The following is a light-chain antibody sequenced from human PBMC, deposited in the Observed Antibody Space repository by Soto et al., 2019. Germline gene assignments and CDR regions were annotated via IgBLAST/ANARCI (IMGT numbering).Light chain of an antibody. V-gene: IGKV3-20*01. CDR1: QSVSSNY. Sequence: EIVLTQSPATLSFSPGDRTTLSCRASQSVSSNYLAWYQQKPGQAPRLLIYGASSRATGIPDRFSGSGSGTDFTLIMSRLEPEDFAVYYCQRYGTLLVLAFGGGTKVDIK. CDR3: QRYGTLLVLA. CDR2: GAS. J-gene: IGKJ4*01.